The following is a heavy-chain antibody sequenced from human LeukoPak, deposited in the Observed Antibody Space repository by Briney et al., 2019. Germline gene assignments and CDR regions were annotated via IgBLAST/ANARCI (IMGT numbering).Heavy chain of an antibody. CDR1: GFTFSSYW. Sequence: GGSLRLSCAASGFTFSSYWMHWVRQAPGQGLVWVSRINSDGSSTSCADSVKGRFTISRDNAKNTLYLQMNSLRAEDTAVYYCARGGSYSPAQIYGMDVWGKGTTVTVSS. V-gene: IGHV3-74*01. D-gene: IGHD2-15*01. J-gene: IGHJ6*04. CDR3: ARGGSYSPAQIYGMDV. CDR2: INSDGSST.